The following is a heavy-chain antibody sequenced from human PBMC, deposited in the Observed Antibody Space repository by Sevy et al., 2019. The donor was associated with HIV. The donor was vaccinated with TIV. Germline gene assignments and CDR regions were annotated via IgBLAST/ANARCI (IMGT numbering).Heavy chain of an antibody. Sequence: SETLSLTCTVSGGSVSRSSYYWAWVRQPPGKGLEWVGNIYYTGPTSYNSSLKSRVTISVDRSQNLFSLQLTSVTAADTALYFCARPMSERTYAMDVWGQGITVTVSS. J-gene: IGHJ6*02. CDR3: ARPMSERTYAMDV. D-gene: IGHD3-10*02. CDR1: GGSVSRSSYY. V-gene: IGHV4-39*01. CDR2: IYYTGPT.